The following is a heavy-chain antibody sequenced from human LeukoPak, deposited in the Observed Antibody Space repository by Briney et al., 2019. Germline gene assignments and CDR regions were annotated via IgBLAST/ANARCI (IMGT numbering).Heavy chain of an antibody. D-gene: IGHD2-21*01. V-gene: IGHV3-23*01. CDR1: GFTFSSYA. J-gene: IGHJ4*02. Sequence: PGGSXXLSCAASGFTFSSYAMSWVRQAPGKGLEWVSAIXGSGGTTYHAHSVKGRFTISRDNSKNTLYLQMNSLRAEDTAVYYCAKVIYHIVVVKPKTTFDYWGQGTLVTVSS. CDR2: IXGSGGTT. CDR3: AKVIYHIVVVKPKTTFDY.